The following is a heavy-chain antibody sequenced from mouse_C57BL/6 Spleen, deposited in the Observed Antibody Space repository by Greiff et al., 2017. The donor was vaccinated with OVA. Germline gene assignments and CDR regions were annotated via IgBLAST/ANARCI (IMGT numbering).Heavy chain of an antibody. J-gene: IGHJ2*01. CDR1: GFNIKDDY. CDR2: IDPENGDT. CDR3: TDYGNWGY. D-gene: IGHD2-1*01. Sequence: EVQLQQSGAELVRPGASVKLSCTASGFNIKDDYMHWVKQRPEQGLEWIGWIDPENGDTEYASKFQGKATITADTSSNTAYLQLSNLTSEDTAVYYCTDYGNWGYWGKGTTLTVSS. V-gene: IGHV14-4*01.